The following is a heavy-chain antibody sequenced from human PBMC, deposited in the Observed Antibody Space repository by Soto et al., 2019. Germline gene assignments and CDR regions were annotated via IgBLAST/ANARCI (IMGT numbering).Heavy chain of an antibody. V-gene: IGHV2-5*02. CDR1: GFSLSTRGVG. CDR2: IYWDDDK. CDR3: ARKNYGDYPTDY. D-gene: IGHD4-17*01. J-gene: IGHJ4*02. Sequence: QITLKESGPTLVKPTQTLTMTCTFSGFSLSTRGVGVGWIRQHPGKALEWLAVIYWDDDKRYSPSLQSRLTITKDTSKNQVVLTMTNMDPVDTATYYCARKNYGDYPTDYWGQGTLVTVSS.